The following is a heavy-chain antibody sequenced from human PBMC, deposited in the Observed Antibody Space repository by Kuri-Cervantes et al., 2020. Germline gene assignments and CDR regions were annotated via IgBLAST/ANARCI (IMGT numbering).Heavy chain of an antibody. D-gene: IGHD3-10*01. CDR1: GFTFSSYG. CDR2: ISYDGSNK. Sequence: GESLKISCAASGFTFSSYGMHWVRQAPGKGLEWVAVISYDGSNKYYAGSVKGRFTISRDNSKNTLYLQMNSLRAEDTAVYYCAKAPYPPRSLLWFGELSLDYWGQGTLVTVSS. CDR3: AKAPYPPRSLLWFGELSLDY. V-gene: IGHV3-30*18. J-gene: IGHJ4*02.